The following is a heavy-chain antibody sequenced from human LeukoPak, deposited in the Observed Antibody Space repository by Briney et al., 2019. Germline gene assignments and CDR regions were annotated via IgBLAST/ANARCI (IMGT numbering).Heavy chain of an antibody. J-gene: IGHJ4*02. V-gene: IGHV4-31*03. CDR3: ARVETIYYYDSSGYPFDY. CDR1: GGPISSGGYY. Sequence: SETLSLTCTVSGGPISSGGYYWSWIRQHPGKGLEWIGYIYYSGSTYYNPSLKSRVTISVDTSKNQFSLKLSSVTAADTAVYYCARVETIYYYDSSGYPFDYWGQGALVTVSS. D-gene: IGHD3-22*01. CDR2: IYYSGST.